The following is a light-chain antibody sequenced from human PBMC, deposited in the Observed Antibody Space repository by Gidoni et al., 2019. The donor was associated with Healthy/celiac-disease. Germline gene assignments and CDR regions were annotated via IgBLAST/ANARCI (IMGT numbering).Light chain of an antibody. Sequence: EIVLMQSPGTLSLSPGERATLSCRASHSVISSYLAWYQQKPGQAPRLLIYGASSRATGIPDRFSGSGSGTDFTLTISRLEPEDFAVYYCQQYGSSPQTFGQGTKLEIK. CDR3: QQYGSSPQT. V-gene: IGKV3-20*01. J-gene: IGKJ2*01. CDR1: HSVISSY. CDR2: GAS.